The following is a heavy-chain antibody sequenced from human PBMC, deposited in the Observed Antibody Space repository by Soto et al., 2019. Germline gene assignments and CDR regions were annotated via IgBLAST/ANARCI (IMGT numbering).Heavy chain of an antibody. CDR1: EFTLSNYW. J-gene: IGHJ4*02. CDR3: ARDNWNSY. CDR2: TNGDGSTT. Sequence: EVQLVESGGGLVQPGGSLRLSCVASEFTLSNYWMHWVRQAPGKGLEWVSRTNGDGSTTNYADSVKGRFTISRDNAKNMVYLQMNSLRVEDTAVYYCARDNWNSYWGQGTLVTVSS. V-gene: IGHV3-74*01. D-gene: IGHD1-7*01.